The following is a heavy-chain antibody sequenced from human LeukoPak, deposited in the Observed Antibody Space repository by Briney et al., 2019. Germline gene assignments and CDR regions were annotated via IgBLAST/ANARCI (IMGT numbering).Heavy chain of an antibody. CDR2: IYYSGST. D-gene: IGHD4-17*01. CDR1: GGSISSYY. J-gene: IGHJ4*02. Sequence: SETLSLTRTVSGGSISSYYWSWIRQPPGKGLEWIGYIYYSGSTNYNPSLKSRVTISVDTSKNQFSLKLSSVTAADTAVYYCARRGDYGVYFDYWGQGTLVTVSS. V-gene: IGHV4-59*08. CDR3: ARRGDYGVYFDY.